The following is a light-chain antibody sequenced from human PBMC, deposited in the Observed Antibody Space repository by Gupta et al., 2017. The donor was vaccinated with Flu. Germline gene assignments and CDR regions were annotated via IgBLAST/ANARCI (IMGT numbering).Light chain of an antibody. CDR2: GKS. V-gene: IGLV1-40*01. J-gene: IGLJ1*01. CDR3: QSYDSSRSGYV. Sequence: AKSGAGDDVHWYQPLPGTAPNLLIYGKSNRPSGVPDRFSGSKSGTSASLAITGLQAEDEADYYCQSYDSSRSGYVFGTGTKVTVL. CDR1: AKSGAGDD.